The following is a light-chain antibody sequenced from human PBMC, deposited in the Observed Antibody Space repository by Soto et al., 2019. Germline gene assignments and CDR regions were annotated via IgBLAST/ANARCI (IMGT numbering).Light chain of an antibody. CDR1: QSVSSSY. Sequence: EIVLTQSPGTLSLSPGERATLSCRASQSVSSSYLAWYQQKPGQAPRPLIYGASSRATGIPDRFSGSGSGTDFTLTISRLEPEDFEVYYCQQYGSSLWTFGKGTKGDIX. J-gene: IGKJ1*01. V-gene: IGKV3-20*01. CDR3: QQYGSSLWT. CDR2: GAS.